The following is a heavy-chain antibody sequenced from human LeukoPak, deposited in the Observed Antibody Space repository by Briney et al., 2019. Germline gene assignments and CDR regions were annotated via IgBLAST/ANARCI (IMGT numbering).Heavy chain of an antibody. D-gene: IGHD3-9*01. J-gene: IGHJ4*02. CDR2: ISYDGSNK. CDR3: ARDPHYDILTGYPDY. CDR1: GFTFSSYA. Sequence: GGSLRLSCAAFGFTFSSYAMHRVRQAPGKGLEWVAVISYDGSNKYYADSVKGRFTISRDNSKNTLYLQMNSLRAEDTAVYYCARDPHYDILTGYPDYWGQGTLVTVSS. V-gene: IGHV3-30-3*01.